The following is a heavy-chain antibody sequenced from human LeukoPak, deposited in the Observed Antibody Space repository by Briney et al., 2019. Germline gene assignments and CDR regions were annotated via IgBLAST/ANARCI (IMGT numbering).Heavy chain of an antibody. V-gene: IGHV3-7*03. CDR1: GFTFNSYW. CDR2: IKQDGSEK. D-gene: IGHD1-26*01. Sequence: GGSLRLSCAASGFTFNSYWMTWVRQAPGKGLEWVASIKQDGSEKYYVDSVKGRFTTSRDNAKSSLYLQMNALRGEDTAVYYCARLVGDVTTWDCWGQGTLVTVSS. J-gene: IGHJ4*02. CDR3: ARLVGDVTTWDC.